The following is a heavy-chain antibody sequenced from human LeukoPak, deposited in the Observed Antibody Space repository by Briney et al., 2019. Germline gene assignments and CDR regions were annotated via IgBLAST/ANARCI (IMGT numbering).Heavy chain of an antibody. J-gene: IGHJ6*02. CDR2: ISYDGSNK. CDR1: GFTFSSYA. CDR3: AKASGSYYDPGGYYGMDV. D-gene: IGHD1-26*01. Sequence: GRSLRLSCAASGFTFSSYAMHWVRQAPGKGLEWVAVISYDGSNKYYADSVKGRFTISRDNSKNTLYLQMNSLRAEDTAVYYCAKASGSYYDPGGYYGMDVWGQGTTVTVSS. V-gene: IGHV3-30-3*02.